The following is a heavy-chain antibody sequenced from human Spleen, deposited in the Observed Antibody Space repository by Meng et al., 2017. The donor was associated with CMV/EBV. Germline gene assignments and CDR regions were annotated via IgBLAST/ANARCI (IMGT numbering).Heavy chain of an antibody. J-gene: IGHJ4*02. Sequence: GGSLRLSCAASGFPFRSYDMHWVRQAPGKGLEWVAFIRYDGSKKYHADFVEGRFAISRDNSNKTLYLQMNSLRVEDTALYYCAKDKSVVGYFDHWGQGTLVTVSS. V-gene: IGHV3-30*02. CDR2: IRYDGSKK. CDR3: AKDKSVVGYFDH. CDR1: GFPFRSYD.